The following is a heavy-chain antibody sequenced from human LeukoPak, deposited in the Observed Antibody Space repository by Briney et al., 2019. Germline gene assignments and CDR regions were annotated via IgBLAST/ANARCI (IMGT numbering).Heavy chain of an antibody. CDR3: ATYTRHCSGGTCYSIDY. Sequence: SETLSLTCTVSGDSISNYHWTLIRQPPGRGLGWVGYVYYSGSTNYNPSLKSRVTISLDTSNNQFSLKLSSVTAADTAIYYCATYTRHCSGGTCYSIDYWGQGTLVTVSS. V-gene: IGHV4-59*08. CDR2: VYYSGST. D-gene: IGHD2-15*01. J-gene: IGHJ4*02. CDR1: GDSISNYH.